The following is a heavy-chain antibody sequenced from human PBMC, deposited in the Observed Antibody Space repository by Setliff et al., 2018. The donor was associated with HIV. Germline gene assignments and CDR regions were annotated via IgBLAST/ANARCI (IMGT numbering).Heavy chain of an antibody. CDR2: INTHSGYT. J-gene: IGHJ3*02. CDR3: ARRGGYSYATDAFDI. D-gene: IGHD5-18*01. CDR1: GYTFNNYG. Sequence: ASVKVSCKASGYTFNNYGISWVRQAPGQGLEWMGWINTHSGYTNYAQNVQGRVTVTMDTSTSTAYMELRSLKSDDTAVYYCARRGGYSYATDAFDIWGQGTMVTVSS. V-gene: IGHV1-18*01.